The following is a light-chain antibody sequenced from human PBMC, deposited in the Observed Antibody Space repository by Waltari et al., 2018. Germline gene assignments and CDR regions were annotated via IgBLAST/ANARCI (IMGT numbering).Light chain of an antibody. V-gene: IGLV2-8*01. J-gene: IGLJ2*01. CDR3: SSDVDSNNIL. CDR1: SSDVGGHTY. Sequence: QSALTQPPSASGSPGQSVTISCTGVSSDVGGHTYVSWYQQHPGKAPKVMIYEVNNRPSGVPDRFSCSKSGNTASLTVAGLQAEDEASYYCSSDVDSNNILFGGGTKLTVL. CDR2: EVN.